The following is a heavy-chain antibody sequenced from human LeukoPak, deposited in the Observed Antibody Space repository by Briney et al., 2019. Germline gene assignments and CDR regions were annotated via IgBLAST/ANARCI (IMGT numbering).Heavy chain of an antibody. J-gene: IGHJ4*02. CDR2: IRYDGSNK. Sequence: GGSLRLSCAASGFAFSSYGMHWVRQAPGKGLEWVAFIRYDGSNKYYADSVKGRFTISRDNSKNTLYLQMNSLRAEDTAVYYCAKWEPLIVVVPATRIDYWGQGTLVTVSS. V-gene: IGHV3-30*02. CDR1: GFAFSSYG. D-gene: IGHD2-2*01. CDR3: AKWEPLIVVVPATRIDY.